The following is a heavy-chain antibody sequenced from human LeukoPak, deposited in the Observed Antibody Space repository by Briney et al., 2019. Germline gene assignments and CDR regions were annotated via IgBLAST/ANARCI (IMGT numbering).Heavy chain of an antibody. Sequence: QPGGSLRLSCAASGFSFGTYEMNWVSQAPGKGLEWVSYISSSGSTIHYADSVKGRFTISRDNAKNSLYLQLNSLRAEDTALYYCAILRGWGQGTLVTVSS. J-gene: IGHJ4*02. CDR1: GFSFGTYE. CDR3: AILRG. CDR2: ISSSGSTI. V-gene: IGHV3-48*03.